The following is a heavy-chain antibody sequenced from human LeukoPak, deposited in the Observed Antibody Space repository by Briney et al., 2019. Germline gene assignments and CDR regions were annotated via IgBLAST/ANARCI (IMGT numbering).Heavy chain of an antibody. CDR1: GFTFSSYE. D-gene: IGHD3-10*01. Sequence: GGSLRLSCAASGFTFSSYEMNWVRQAPGKGLEWVSYISSSGSTIYYADSVKGRFTISRDNAKNSLYLQMNSLRAEDTAVYYCANIRGVITEVDYWGQGTLVTVSS. CDR3: ANIRGVITEVDY. CDR2: ISSSGSTI. V-gene: IGHV3-48*03. J-gene: IGHJ4*02.